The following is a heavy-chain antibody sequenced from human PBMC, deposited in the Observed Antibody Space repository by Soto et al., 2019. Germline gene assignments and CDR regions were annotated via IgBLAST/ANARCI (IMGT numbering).Heavy chain of an antibody. V-gene: IGHV3-30*18. CDR1: GFTFSSYG. CDR3: AKALGGSYYYLDY. J-gene: IGHJ4*02. CDR2: ISYDGSNK. D-gene: IGHD1-26*01. Sequence: QVQLVESGGGVVQPERSLRLSCAASGFTFSSYGMHWVRQAPGKGLEWVAVISYDGSNKYYADSVKGRFTISRDNFKNTLYLQMNSLRAEDTAVYYCAKALGGSYYYLDYWGQGTLVTVSS.